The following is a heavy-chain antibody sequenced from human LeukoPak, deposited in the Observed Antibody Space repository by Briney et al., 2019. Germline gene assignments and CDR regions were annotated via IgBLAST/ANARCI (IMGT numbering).Heavy chain of an antibody. CDR1: GGSISSSSYY. CDR3: ARDHQYCSSTSCYANFDY. CDR2: IYYSGST. D-gene: IGHD2-2*01. J-gene: IGHJ4*02. Sequence: SETLSLTCAVSGGSISSSSYYWGWIRQPPGKGLEWIGSIYYSGSTYYNPSLKSRVTISVDTSKNQFSLKLSSVTAADTAVYYCARDHQYCSSTSCYANFDYWGQGTLVTVSS. V-gene: IGHV4-39*02.